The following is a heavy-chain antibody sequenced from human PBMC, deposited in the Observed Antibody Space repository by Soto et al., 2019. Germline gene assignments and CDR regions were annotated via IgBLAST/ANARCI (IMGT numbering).Heavy chain of an antibody. CDR1: GGSFGNYY. CDR3: ATGLFVPDNYFYYGVDV. V-gene: IGHV4-59*01. D-gene: IGHD2-21*01. CDR2: IYYRGST. Sequence: QVQLQESGPGLVKPSETLSLACTVSGGSFGNYYWSWIRQPPGKGLEWIGYIYYRGSTNYNPSLKRRATLSIDSSKHQLALRLSSVTAADSAVYDGATGLFVPDNYFYYGVDVWGHGFAVTISS. J-gene: IGHJ6*02.